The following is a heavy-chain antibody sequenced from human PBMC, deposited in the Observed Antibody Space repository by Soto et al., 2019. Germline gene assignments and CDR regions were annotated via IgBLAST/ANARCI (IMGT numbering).Heavy chain of an antibody. CDR2: IVVGSGNT. D-gene: IGHD4-17*01. Sequence: GASGKVYCKASGFTFTSSAVQWVRQARGQRLEWIGWIVVGSGNTNYAQKFQERVTITRDMSTSTAYMELSSLRSEDTAVYYCAASSPPTHDYGGNLDYWGQGTLVTVSS. CDR1: GFTFTSSA. J-gene: IGHJ4*02. V-gene: IGHV1-58*01. CDR3: AASSPPTHDYGGNLDY.